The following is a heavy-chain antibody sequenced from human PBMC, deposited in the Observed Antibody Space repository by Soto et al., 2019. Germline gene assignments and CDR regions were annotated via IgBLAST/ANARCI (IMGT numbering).Heavy chain of an antibody. J-gene: IGHJ4*02. V-gene: IGHV4-59*01. CDR2: IYYSGST. CDR3: GRGGGPLYYYDTLTPFDY. CDR1: GGSISSYY. Sequence: PSETLSLTCTVSGGSISSYYWNWIRQPPGKGLEWIGYIYYSGSTNYNPSLKSRVTISVDASKNQFSLKLNPVTAADTAVYYFGRGGGPLYYYDTLTPFDYWGQGTLVTVSS. D-gene: IGHD3-22*01.